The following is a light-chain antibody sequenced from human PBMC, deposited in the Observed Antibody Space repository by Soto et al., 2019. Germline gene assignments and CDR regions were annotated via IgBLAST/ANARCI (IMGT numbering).Light chain of an antibody. V-gene: IGKV1-5*03. CDR1: QSISSW. J-gene: IGKJ1*01. CDR2: KAS. Sequence: IQRTQSLYTLSASVGDRVTITCRASQSISSWLAWYRQKPGKAPKLLIYKASNLESGVPSSFSGSGSGTEFTITNSNLQADDFPPDYSQTQNCYPLTFGQGTKVDIK. CDR3: QTQNCYPLT.